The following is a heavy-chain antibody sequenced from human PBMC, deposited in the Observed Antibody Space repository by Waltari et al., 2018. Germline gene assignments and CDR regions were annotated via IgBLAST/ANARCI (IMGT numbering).Heavy chain of an antibody. CDR2: VEPEDGET. CDR3: ATAPTDLGVRTFDY. V-gene: IGHV1-24*01. J-gene: IGHJ4*02. CDR1: GYTLTELS. D-gene: IGHD3-16*01. Sequence: VPLVQSGAEVKKPGASVKVSCKVAGYTLTELSLHWVRQAPGKGLEWMGGVEPEDGETISAQKFHGRVTMTEDTSPDTAYVELSSLRSEDPAVYYCATAPTDLGVRTFDYWGQGTLGTVSS.